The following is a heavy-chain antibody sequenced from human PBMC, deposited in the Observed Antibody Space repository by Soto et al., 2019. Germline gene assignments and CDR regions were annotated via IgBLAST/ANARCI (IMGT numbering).Heavy chain of an antibody. Sequence: EVQLVESGGGLGQPGGSLRLSCAASGFRFPNSWMSWVRQAPGKWLEWVAHINQEGSQTHYVDSVKGRFTISRDNDKSSLYLQMNSLRAEATAVSYCATLADAVDEAQVQHRGQGNLVTVAS. CDR1: GFRFPNSW. CDR2: INQEGSQT. D-gene: IGHD3-16*01. V-gene: IGHV3-7*01. CDR3: ATLADAVDEAQVQH. J-gene: IGHJ1*01.